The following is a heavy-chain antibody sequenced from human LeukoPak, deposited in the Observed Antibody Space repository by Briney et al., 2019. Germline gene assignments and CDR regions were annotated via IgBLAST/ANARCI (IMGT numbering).Heavy chain of an antibody. CDR1: GFTFSSSD. Sequence: GGSLRLSCAASGFTFSSSDMHWVRQAPGKGLEWVAFIQYSGNNKYYADSVKGRFTISRDNSKNTLYLQMNSLRSDDTALYYCAKDQWLVLNYWGQGTLVTVSS. V-gene: IGHV3-30*02. J-gene: IGHJ4*02. CDR3: AKDQWLVLNY. D-gene: IGHD6-19*01. CDR2: IQYSGNNK.